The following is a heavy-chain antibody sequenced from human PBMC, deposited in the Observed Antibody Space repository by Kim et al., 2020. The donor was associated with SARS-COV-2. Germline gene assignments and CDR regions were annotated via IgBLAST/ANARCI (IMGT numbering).Heavy chain of an antibody. J-gene: IGHJ6*02. CDR1: GGTFSSYA. Sequence: SVKVSCKASGGTFSSYAISWVRQAPGQGLEWMGGIIPIFGTANYAQKFQGRVTITADKSTSTAYMELSSLRSEDTAVYYCARDSGIVASLYYYYGMDVWGQGTTVTVSS. D-gene: IGHD5-12*01. CDR2: IIPIFGTA. CDR3: ARDSGIVASLYYYYGMDV. V-gene: IGHV1-69*06.